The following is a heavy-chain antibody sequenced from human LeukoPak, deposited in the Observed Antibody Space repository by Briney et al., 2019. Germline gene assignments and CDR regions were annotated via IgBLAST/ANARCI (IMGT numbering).Heavy chain of an antibody. CDR2: IIPIFGTA. Sequence: SVKVSCKASRGTFSSYAISWVRQAPGQGLEWMGGIIPIFGTANYAQKFQGRVTITADESTSTAYMELSSLRSEDTAVYYCASYYYDSSGYDYYFDYWGQGTLVTVAS. J-gene: IGHJ4*02. D-gene: IGHD3-22*01. V-gene: IGHV1-69*01. CDR3: ASYYYDSSGYDYYFDY. CDR1: RGTFSSYA.